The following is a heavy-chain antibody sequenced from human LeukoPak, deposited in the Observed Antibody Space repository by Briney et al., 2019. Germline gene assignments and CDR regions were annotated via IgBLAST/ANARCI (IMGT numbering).Heavy chain of an antibody. CDR1: GFTFSSYW. D-gene: IGHD2-8*02. CDR3: AKACCNVVYAPGG. Sequence: GGSLRLSCAASGFTFSSYWMHWVRQAPGKGLVWVSRINSDGSSTSYADSVKGRFTISRDNAKNTLYLQMNSLRAEDTAVYYCAKACCNVVYAPGGWGQGTLVTVSS. CDR2: INSDGSST. J-gene: IGHJ1*01. V-gene: IGHV3-74*01.